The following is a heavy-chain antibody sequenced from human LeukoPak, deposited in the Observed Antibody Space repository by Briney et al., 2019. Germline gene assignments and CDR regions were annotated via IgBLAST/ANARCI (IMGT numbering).Heavy chain of an antibody. CDR1: GFTFSSYA. Sequence: PGGSLRLSCAASGFTFSSYAMSWVRQAPGKGLEWVSAISGSGGSTYYADSVKGRFTISRDNSKNTLYLQMNSLRAEDTAVYYCAKDSRYYDFWSGYTPYYYMDVWGKGTTVTVSS. V-gene: IGHV3-23*01. CDR3: AKDSRYYDFWSGYTPYYYMDV. CDR2: ISGSGGST. J-gene: IGHJ6*03. D-gene: IGHD3-3*01.